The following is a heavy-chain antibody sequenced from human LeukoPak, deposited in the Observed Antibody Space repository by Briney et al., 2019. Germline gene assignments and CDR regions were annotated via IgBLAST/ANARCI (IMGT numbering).Heavy chain of an antibody. CDR2: IYTSGST. J-gene: IGHJ5*02. Sequence: SETLSLTCTVSGGSISSGSYYWSWIRQPAGKGLEWIGRIYTSGSTNYNPSLKSRVTISVDTSKNQFSLKLSSVTAADTAVYYCARSAGQYNWFDPWGQGTLVTVSS. D-gene: IGHD6-13*01. V-gene: IGHV4-61*02. CDR1: GGSISSGSYY. CDR3: ARSAGQYNWFDP.